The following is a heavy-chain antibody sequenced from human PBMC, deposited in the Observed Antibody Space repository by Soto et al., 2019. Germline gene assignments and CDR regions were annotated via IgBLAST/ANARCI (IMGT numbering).Heavy chain of an antibody. Sequence: PSETLSLTCSVSGSSINSNLYHWGWIRHSPGKGLEWIGSIHNTGNIFYNPSLKSRVTLSIDTSQSHFSLHLSSVTAADTAVYYCARGSGYYYWDDYWGQGTLVTVSS. CDR1: GSSINSNLYH. V-gene: IGHV4-39*02. J-gene: IGHJ4*02. CDR2: IHNTGNI. CDR3: ARGSGYYYWDDY. D-gene: IGHD3-22*01.